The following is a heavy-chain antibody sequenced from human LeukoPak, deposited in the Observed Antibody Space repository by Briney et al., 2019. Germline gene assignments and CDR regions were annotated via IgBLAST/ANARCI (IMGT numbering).Heavy chain of an antibody. Sequence: GASVKVSCKASGYTFTSYDIKLVRQSTGQGLEWMGWMNPNRGNAGYAQKFQGRVTMTRNTSISTAYMELSSRRSEDTAVYFCAVGMVIMATYNWFDPWGQGTLVTVSS. V-gene: IGHV1-8*01. CDR3: AVGMVIMATYNWFDP. CDR2: MNPNRGNA. CDR1: GYTFTSYD. J-gene: IGHJ5*01. D-gene: IGHD3-3*01.